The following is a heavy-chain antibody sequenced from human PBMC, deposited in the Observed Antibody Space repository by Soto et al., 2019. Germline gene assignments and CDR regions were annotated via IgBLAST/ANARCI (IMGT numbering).Heavy chain of an antibody. J-gene: IGHJ1*01. CDR2: INHSGST. D-gene: IGHD5-12*01. V-gene: IGHV4-34*01. CDR1: GGAFSGYH. CDR3: ARGPRWLQLQYFQH. Sequence: PSETLSLTCTVYGGAFSGYHWNWVRQPPGKGLEWIGEINHSGSTDYNPPLRSRVTMSLDTSKNHFSLKLSSVTAADTAVYYCARGPRWLQLQYFQHWGQGTLVTVSS.